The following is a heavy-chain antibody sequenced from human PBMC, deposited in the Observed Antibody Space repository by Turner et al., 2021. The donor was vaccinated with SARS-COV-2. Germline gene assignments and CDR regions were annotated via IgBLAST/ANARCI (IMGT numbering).Heavy chain of an antibody. CDR2: INSDGSST. CDR3: VRDIVVVHHGMDV. CDR1: GFTFSRYW. Sequence: EVQLVESGGGLVQPGGSLRLSCAASGFTFSRYWMHWVRQAPGKGLVGVSRINSDGSSTSYADSVKGRFTISRDNAKNTLYLQMNSLRAEDTAVYYCVRDIVVVHHGMDVWGQGTTVTVSS. D-gene: IGHD2-2*01. J-gene: IGHJ6*02. V-gene: IGHV3-74*01.